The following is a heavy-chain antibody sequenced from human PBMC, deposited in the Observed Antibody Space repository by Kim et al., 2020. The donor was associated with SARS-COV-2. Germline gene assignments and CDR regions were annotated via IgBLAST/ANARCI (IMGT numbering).Heavy chain of an antibody. Sequence: GGSLRLSCAASGFTFSSRWMHWVRQAPGKGLVWVSSINSDGSRTSYADSVKGRFTISRDNAKSTLYLQMSSLRVEDTDVYYCSEVDVYWGQGALVTVSS. D-gene: IGHD5-12*01. CDR3: SEVDVY. V-gene: IGHV3-74*01. CDR2: INSDGSRT. CDR1: GFTFSSRW. J-gene: IGHJ4*02.